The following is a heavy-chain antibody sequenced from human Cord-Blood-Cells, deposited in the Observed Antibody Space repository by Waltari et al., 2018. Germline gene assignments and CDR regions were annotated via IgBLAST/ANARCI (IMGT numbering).Heavy chain of an antibody. Sequence: QVQLVQSGAEVKKPGASVQVSCKASGYTLTEFSMPRVRQAPGKGLEWMGGFDPEDGETIYAQKFQGRVTMTEDTSTDTAYMELSSLRSEDTAVYYCAATGFEFGELLWGQGTLVTVSS. CDR2: FDPEDGET. CDR3: AATGFEFGELL. CDR1: GYTLTEFS. D-gene: IGHD3-10*01. J-gene: IGHJ4*02. V-gene: IGHV1-24*01.